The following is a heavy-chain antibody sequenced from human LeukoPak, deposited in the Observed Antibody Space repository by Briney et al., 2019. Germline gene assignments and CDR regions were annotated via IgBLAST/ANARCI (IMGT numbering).Heavy chain of an antibody. Sequence: SETLSLTCTVSGGSMSSSSYYWGWIRQPPGKGLEWIGSIYYSESTYQNPSLKSRVTISVDTSKNQFSLKLSSVTAADTAVYYCARRTRKKVDYWGQGTLVTVSS. CDR3: ARRTRKKVDY. CDR1: GGSMSSSSYY. D-gene: IGHD3-3*01. V-gene: IGHV4-39*07. CDR2: IYYSEST. J-gene: IGHJ4*02.